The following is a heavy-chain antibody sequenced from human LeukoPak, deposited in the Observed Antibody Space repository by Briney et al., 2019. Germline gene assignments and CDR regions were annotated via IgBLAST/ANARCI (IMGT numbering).Heavy chain of an antibody. CDR1: GFTFSSYS. CDR2: IYSGGST. Sequence: GGSLRLSCAASGFTFSSYSMNWVRQAPGKGLEWVSVIYSGGSTYYADSVKGRFTVSRDNSKNTLYLQMNSLRAEDTAVYYCAREGTYYYGSGSHEAFDIWGQGTMVTVSS. J-gene: IGHJ3*02. D-gene: IGHD3-10*01. V-gene: IGHV3-53*05. CDR3: AREGTYYYGSGSHEAFDI.